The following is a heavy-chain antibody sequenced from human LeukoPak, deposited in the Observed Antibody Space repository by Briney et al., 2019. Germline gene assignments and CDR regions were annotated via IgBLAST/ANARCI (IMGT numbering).Heavy chain of an antibody. CDR2: ISYDGSNK. CDR3: ARDFGSLFQPYYYMDV. D-gene: IGHD2-2*01. Sequence: GGSLRLSCAASGFTFSSYAMHWVRQAPGKGLEWVAVISYDGSNKYYADSVKGRFTISRDNSKNTLYLQMNSLRAEDTAVYYCARDFGSLFQPYYYMDVWGKGTTVTVSS. V-gene: IGHV3-30-3*01. J-gene: IGHJ6*03. CDR1: GFTFSSYA.